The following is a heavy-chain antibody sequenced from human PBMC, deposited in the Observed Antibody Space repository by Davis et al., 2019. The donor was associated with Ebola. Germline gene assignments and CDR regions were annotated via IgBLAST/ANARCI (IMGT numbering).Heavy chain of an antibody. J-gene: IGHJ6*02. D-gene: IGHD3-3*01. Sequence: GGSLRLSCQGSGYSFANYWIVWVRQMPGKGLEWMGIIYPGDSDTTYSPSFQGQVTISADKSISTAYLQWSSLRASDTAIYYCARLHAGFWSGYHSSGMDVWGQGTTVAASS. CDR1: GYSFANYW. CDR3: ARLHAGFWSGYHSSGMDV. CDR2: IYPGDSDT. V-gene: IGHV5-51*01.